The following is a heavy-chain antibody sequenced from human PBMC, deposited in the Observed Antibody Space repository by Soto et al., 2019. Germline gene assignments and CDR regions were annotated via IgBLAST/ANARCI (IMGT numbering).Heavy chain of an antibody. V-gene: IGHV3-7*03. CDR1: GFTFSNYW. CDR2: INPDGTLK. CDR3: ARGQSSGWYLDI. Sequence: EVQLVESGGGLVQPGGSLRLSCAASGFTFSNYWMSWVRQAPGKGLEWVASINPDGTLKYYVDSVKGRFTISRDNAKNSFSLQMISLRAEDTAVYSCARGQSSGWYLDIWGQGTLLSVSS. J-gene: IGHJ4*02. D-gene: IGHD6-19*01.